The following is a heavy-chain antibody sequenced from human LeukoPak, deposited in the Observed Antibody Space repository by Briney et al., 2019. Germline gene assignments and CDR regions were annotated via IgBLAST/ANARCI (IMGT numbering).Heavy chain of an antibody. CDR2: IWNDGSVK. CDR3: ARASGSYDY. J-gene: IGHJ4*02. D-gene: IGHD1-26*01. V-gene: IGHV3-33*01. Sequence: GGSLRLSCVASGFSLSVYGMHWVRQAPGKGLEWVAVIWNDGSVKYYADSLKGRISISRENSKNTLYLQIDSLGVDDTGVYYCARASGSYDYWGQGTLVTVSS. CDR1: GFSLSVYG.